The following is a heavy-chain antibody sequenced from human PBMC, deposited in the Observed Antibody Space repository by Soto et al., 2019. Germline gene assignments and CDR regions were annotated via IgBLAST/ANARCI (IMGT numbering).Heavy chain of an antibody. J-gene: IGHJ5*02. CDR3: AHIPNYYQYDWFDP. CDR2: IYWDDDK. Sequence: QITLKESGPTLVKPTQTLTLTCTFSGFSLSTRGVGVGWIRQPPGKALECLALIYWDDDKRYSPSLQSRLSITKDTYKNQVVMTMTNVDRVDTATYYCAHIPNYYQYDWFDPRGQGTLVSVSS. V-gene: IGHV2-5*02. CDR1: GFSLSTRGVG. D-gene: IGHD3-16*01.